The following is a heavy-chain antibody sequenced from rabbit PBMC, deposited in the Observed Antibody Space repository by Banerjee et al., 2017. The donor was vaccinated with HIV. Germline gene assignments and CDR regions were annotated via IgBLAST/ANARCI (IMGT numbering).Heavy chain of an antibody. CDR3: ARDFGL. D-gene: IGHD3-1*01. J-gene: IGHJ6*01. V-gene: IGHV1S7*01. Sequence: QSLEESGGGLVKPGGTLTLTCTVSGFSFSSNWICWVRQAPGKGLEWIGYIDPLFGITYYANWVNGRFSISRENAQNTVFLQMTSLTAADTATYFCARDFGLWGPGTLVTVS. CDR1: GFSFSSNW. CDR2: IDPLFGIT.